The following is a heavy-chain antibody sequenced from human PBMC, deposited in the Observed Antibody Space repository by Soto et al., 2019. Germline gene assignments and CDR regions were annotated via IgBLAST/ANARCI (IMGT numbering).Heavy chain of an antibody. J-gene: IGHJ3*02. Sequence: TLSLTCTVSVGSISSGGYYWSWIRQHPGKGLEWIGYIYYSGSTYYNPSLKSRVTISVDTSKNQFSLKLSSVTAADTAVYYCARYIVVVVAATAGDAFDIWGQGTMVTVSS. CDR2: IYYSGST. D-gene: IGHD2-15*01. CDR3: ARYIVVVVAATAGDAFDI. V-gene: IGHV4-31*03. CDR1: VGSISSGGYY.